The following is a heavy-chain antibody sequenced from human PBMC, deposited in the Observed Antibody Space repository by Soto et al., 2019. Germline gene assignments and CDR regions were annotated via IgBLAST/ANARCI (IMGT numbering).Heavy chain of an antibody. CDR1: GGSISSYY. J-gene: IGHJ2*01. CDR2: IYDSGST. CDR3: ARSRVYWYFDX. Sequence: PSETLSLTCTVSGGSISSYYWSWIRQPPGKGLEWIWDIYDSGSTNYKPSLKSRVTISVDTSKNQFSLKLSSVTAADTAVYYCARSRVYWYFDXWGRGLLLAVSX. V-gene: IGHV4-59*01. D-gene: IGHD2-8*01.